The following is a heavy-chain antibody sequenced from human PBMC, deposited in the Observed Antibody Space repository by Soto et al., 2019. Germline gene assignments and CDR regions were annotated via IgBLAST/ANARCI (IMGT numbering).Heavy chain of an antibody. CDR3: TRDAPGERPYYFYYYGMDV. CDR2: IYSGGKT. J-gene: IGHJ6*02. V-gene: IGHV3-53*01. Sequence: QLVESGGGLIQPGESLKLSCAASGLSVSTNFMSWVRQAPGKGLERLAVIYSGGKTFYADSVKGRFTISKDNSKNTLSLQMNSLRAEDTAVYYCTRDAPGERPYYFYYYGMDVWGQGTTVTVSS. CDR1: GLSVSTNF.